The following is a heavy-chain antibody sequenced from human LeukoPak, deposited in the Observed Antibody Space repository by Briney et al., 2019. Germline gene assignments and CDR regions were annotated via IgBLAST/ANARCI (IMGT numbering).Heavy chain of an antibody. Sequence: ASVKVSCKASGYTFTSYYMHWVRQAPGQGLEWMGIINPSGGSTNYAQKLQGRVTMTTDTSTSSAYMELRSLRSDDTAVYYCARAKLLLLPRDYWGQGTLVTVSS. CDR3: ARAKLLLLPRDY. CDR1: GYTFTSYY. CDR2: INPSGGST. V-gene: IGHV1-46*01. J-gene: IGHJ4*02. D-gene: IGHD3-10*01.